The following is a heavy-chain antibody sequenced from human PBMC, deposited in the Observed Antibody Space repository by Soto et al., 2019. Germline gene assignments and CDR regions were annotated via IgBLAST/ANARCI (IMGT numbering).Heavy chain of an antibody. CDR3: EKGCRGSYYGIDWFDP. CDR2: ISYDGSNK. D-gene: IGHD1-26*01. V-gene: IGHV3-30*18. J-gene: IGHJ5*02. CDR1: GFTFSSYG. Sequence: QVQLVESGGGVVQPGRSLRLSCAASGFTFSSYGMHWVRQAPGKGLEWVAVISYDGSNKYYADSVKGRFTISRDNSKNTLCLQMNSLRAEDTAVYYCEKGCRGSYYGIDWFDPWGQGTMVTVSS.